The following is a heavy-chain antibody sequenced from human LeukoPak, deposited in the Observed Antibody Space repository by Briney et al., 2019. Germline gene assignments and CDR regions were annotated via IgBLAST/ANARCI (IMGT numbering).Heavy chain of an antibody. CDR1: GDSITGYY. D-gene: IGHD3/OR15-3a*01. CDR3: TKSDGFLIRI. V-gene: IGHV4-39*07. Sequence: SETLSLTCSVSGDSITGYYWGWIRQPPGKGLEWIGNIYYTGNTYYNSSLKSRVTISLDTSKNQFSLKVISMTAADTAAYYCTKSDGFLIRICGRGTMVTVSS. J-gene: IGHJ3*02. CDR2: IYYTGNT.